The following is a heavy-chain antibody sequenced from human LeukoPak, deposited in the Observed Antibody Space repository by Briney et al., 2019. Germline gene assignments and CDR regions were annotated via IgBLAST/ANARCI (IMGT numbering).Heavy chain of an antibody. D-gene: IGHD3-10*01. Sequence: SETLSFTCTVSGGSISSYYWSWIRQPPGKGLEWIGYIYYSGSTNYNPSLKSRVTISVDTSKNQFSLKLSSVTAADTAVYYCARRKVRGVISDYYYGMDVWGQGTTVTVSS. J-gene: IGHJ6*02. CDR1: GGSISSYY. CDR2: IYYSGST. CDR3: ARRKVRGVISDYYYGMDV. V-gene: IGHV4-59*08.